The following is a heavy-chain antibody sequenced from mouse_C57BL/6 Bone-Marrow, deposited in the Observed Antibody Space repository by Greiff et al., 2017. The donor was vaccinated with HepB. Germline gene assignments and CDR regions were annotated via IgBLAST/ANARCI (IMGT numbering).Heavy chain of an antibody. CDR2: INYDGSST. Sequence: EVMLVESEGGLVQPGSSMKLSCTASGFTFSDYYMAWVRQVPEKGLEWVANINYDGSSTYYLDSLKSRFIISRDNAKNILYLQMSSLKSEDTATYYCARDGNYGFDYFDYWGQGTTLTVSS. V-gene: IGHV5-16*01. CDR3: ARDGNYGFDYFDY. D-gene: IGHD2-1*01. CDR1: GFTFSDYY. J-gene: IGHJ2*01.